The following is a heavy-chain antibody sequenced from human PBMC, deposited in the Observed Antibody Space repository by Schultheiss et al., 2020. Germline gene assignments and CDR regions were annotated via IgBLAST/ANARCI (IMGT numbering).Heavy chain of an antibody. D-gene: IGHD3-9*01. Sequence: SETLSLTCTVSGGSISSSSYYWGWIRQPPGKGLEWIGSIYYSGSTYYNPSLKSRLTISVDTSKNQFSLKLSSVTAADTAVYYCAKEEIYDKEAAFDPWGQGTLVTVSS. CDR2: IYYSGST. CDR3: AKEEIYDKEAAFDP. CDR1: GGSISSSSYY. J-gene: IGHJ5*02. V-gene: IGHV4-39*02.